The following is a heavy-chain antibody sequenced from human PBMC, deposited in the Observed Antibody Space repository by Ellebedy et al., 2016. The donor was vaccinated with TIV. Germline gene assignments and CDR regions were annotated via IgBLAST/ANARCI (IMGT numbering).Heavy chain of an antibody. CDR1: GGSISSYY. CDR2: IYYSGST. V-gene: IGHV4-59*01. J-gene: IGHJ4*02. Sequence: SETLSLTCTVSGGSISSYYWSWIRQPPGKGLEWIGYIYYSGSTNYNPSLKSRVTISVDTSKNQFSLKLSSVTAADTAVYYCARIPDGGGATSFDYWGQGTLVTVSS. CDR3: ARIPDGGGATSFDY. D-gene: IGHD1-26*01.